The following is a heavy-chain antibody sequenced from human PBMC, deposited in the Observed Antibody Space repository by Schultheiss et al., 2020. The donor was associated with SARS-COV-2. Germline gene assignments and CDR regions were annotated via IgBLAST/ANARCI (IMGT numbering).Heavy chain of an antibody. D-gene: IGHD5-24*01. CDR1: GFTVSSNY. CDR2: ISSSGSTI. Sequence: GGSLRLSCAASGFTVSSNYMSWVRQAPGKGLEWVSYISSSGSTIYYADSVKGRFTISRDNAKNSLYLQMNRLRAEDTAVYYCAKDRVVEMATIYDYWGQGTLVTVAS. CDR3: AKDRVVEMATIYDY. V-gene: IGHV3-11*01. J-gene: IGHJ4*02.